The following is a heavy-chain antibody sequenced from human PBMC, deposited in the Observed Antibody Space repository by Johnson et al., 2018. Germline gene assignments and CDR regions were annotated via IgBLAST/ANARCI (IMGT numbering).Heavy chain of an antibody. D-gene: IGHD1-7*01. V-gene: IGHV3-30*18. CDR2: LSSDGSHK. CDR1: GFSFSSYG. CDR3: GKDPFGTTHYHFMDV. J-gene: IGHJ6*03. Sequence: VQLVESGGGVVQPGRSLRLSCAASGFSFSSYGMHWVRQAPVRGLEWMAFLSSDGSHKYYADSVKGRFTIYRDNSKSTLYLQMDSLRAADTAVYYCGKDPFGTTHYHFMDVWGKGTTVTVSS.